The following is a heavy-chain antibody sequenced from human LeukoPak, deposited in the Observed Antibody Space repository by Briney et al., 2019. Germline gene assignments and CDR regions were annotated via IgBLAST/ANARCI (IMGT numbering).Heavy chain of an antibody. J-gene: IGHJ4*02. CDR1: GYSTSSGYY. D-gene: IGHD5-24*01. CDR3: ARARREMVDY. V-gene: IGHV4-38-2*02. Sequence: ASETLSLTCTVSGYSTSSGYYWGWIRQPPGKGLEWIGSIYHSGSTYYNPSLQSRGTITVDTSKNQFSLKLSSVTAADTAVYYCARARREMVDYWGQGTLVTVSS. CDR2: IYHSGST.